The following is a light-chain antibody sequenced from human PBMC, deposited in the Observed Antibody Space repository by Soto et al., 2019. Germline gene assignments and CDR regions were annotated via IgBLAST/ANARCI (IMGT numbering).Light chain of an antibody. CDR1: QGISSY. CDR2: AAS. J-gene: IGKJ4*01. Sequence: DIQMTQSPSSVSASVGDRVTITCRAGQGISSYLAWYQQKPGRAPKLLISAASSLQSGVPSRFSGSGSGTDFTLTISSLQPEDFATYYCQQTMTFPLTFGGGTKVEI. V-gene: IGKV1-12*01. CDR3: QQTMTFPLT.